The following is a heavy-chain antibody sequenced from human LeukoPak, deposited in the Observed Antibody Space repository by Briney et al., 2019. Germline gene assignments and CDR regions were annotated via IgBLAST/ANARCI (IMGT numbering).Heavy chain of an antibody. J-gene: IGHJ4*02. CDR2: IYYSGST. CDR3: ASPMVRGVISY. Sequence: SETMSLTCTVAGGSITSSSYYWGWIRHPPGKGPEWTGRIYYSGSTYYNPSLKSRVTISVDTSKNQFSLKLSSVTAADTAVYYCASPMVRGVISYWGQGTLVTVSS. V-gene: IGHV4-39*01. D-gene: IGHD3-10*01. CDR1: GGSITSSSYY.